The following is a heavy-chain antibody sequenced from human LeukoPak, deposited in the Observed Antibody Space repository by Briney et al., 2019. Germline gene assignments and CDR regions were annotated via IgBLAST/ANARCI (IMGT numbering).Heavy chain of an antibody. D-gene: IGHD3-16*01. J-gene: IGHJ4*02. V-gene: IGHV3-48*04. Sequence: GGSLRLSCGASGFTFSSYSMNWVRQAPGKGLEWVSYISSSDSTIYYADSVKGRFTISRDNAKNSLYLQMNSLRAEDTAVYYCARDASTYYDYVWGSLVDYWGQGTLVTVSP. CDR1: GFTFSSYS. CDR2: ISSSDSTI. CDR3: ARDASTYYDYVWGSLVDY.